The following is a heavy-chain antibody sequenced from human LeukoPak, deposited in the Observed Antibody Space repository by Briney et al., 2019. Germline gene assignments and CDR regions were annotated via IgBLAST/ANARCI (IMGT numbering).Heavy chain of an antibody. CDR2: INPDSGGT. J-gene: IGHJ6*03. CDR3: ASGYSEYADYYNYYMDV. V-gene: IGHV1-2*02. Sequence: GASVKVSCKASGYTFTGYYIHWVRQAPGQGLEWMGWINPDSGGTNYAQKFQGRVTMTRDTSITTAYMELSRLLSDDTAVYYCASGYSEYADYYNYYMDVWGKGTTVTVSS. CDR1: GYTFTGYY. D-gene: IGHD1-1*01.